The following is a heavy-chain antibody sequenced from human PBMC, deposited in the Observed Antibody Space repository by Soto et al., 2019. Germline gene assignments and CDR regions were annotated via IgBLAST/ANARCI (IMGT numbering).Heavy chain of an antibody. V-gene: IGHV2-70*01. Sequence: SGPTLVNHTQTLTQTCPFSGFSLSTSGMCVSWIRQPPGRALEWLALTDWDDDKYYSTSLKTRLTISKDTSKNQVVLTMTNMDPVDTATYYCARIRGVTGTTSLYYYYGMDVWGQGTTVTVSS. CDR1: GFSLSTSGMC. D-gene: IGHD1-7*01. J-gene: IGHJ6*02. CDR2: TDWDDDK. CDR3: ARIRGVTGTTSLYYYYGMDV.